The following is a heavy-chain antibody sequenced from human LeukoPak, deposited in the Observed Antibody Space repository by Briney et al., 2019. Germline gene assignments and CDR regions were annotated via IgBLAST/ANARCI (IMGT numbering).Heavy chain of an antibody. CDR3: AKGIKGSYCNGDCYLTYYYYGLDV. J-gene: IGHJ6*02. CDR2: IGTSDTII. D-gene: IGHD2-21*02. Sequence: KPGGSLRLSCVASGFPFSDYYMSWIRQAPGKGLEWISYIGTSDTIIYYADSVKGRFTVSRDNAKKSLYLQMNSLRAEDTAVYYCAKGIKGSYCNGDCYLTYYYYGLDVWGQGTTVTVSS. V-gene: IGHV3-11*01. CDR1: GFPFSDYY.